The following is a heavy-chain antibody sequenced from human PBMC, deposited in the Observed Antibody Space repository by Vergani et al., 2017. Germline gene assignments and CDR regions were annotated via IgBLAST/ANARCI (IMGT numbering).Heavy chain of an antibody. V-gene: IGHV4-30-4*01. Sequence: QVQLQESGPGLVKPSQTLSLTCTVPGGSLSSGDYYWSWTRQPPGKGLEWIGYIYYSGSTYYNPSLKSRVTISVDTSKNQFSLKLSSVTAADTAVYYCARGDSGYSGYEDYWGQGTLVTVSS. J-gene: IGHJ4*02. CDR3: ARGDSGYSGYEDY. CDR2: IYYSGST. D-gene: IGHD5-12*01. CDR1: GGSLSSGDYY.